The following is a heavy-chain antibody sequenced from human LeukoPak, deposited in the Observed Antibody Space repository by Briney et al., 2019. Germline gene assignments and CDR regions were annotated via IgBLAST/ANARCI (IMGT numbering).Heavy chain of an antibody. Sequence: ASVKLSCKASGYTFTGYYMHWVRQAPGQGLEWMRRINPHSGGKNYAQKLQGRVTITRDTCISAACMELSRLRSDVTAVYCCARDQERSILWGAPGVWGKGSTVTVSS. CDR3: ARDQERSILWGAPGV. J-gene: IGHJ6*04. CDR2: INPHSGGK. D-gene: IGHD3-3*01. V-gene: IGHV1-2*06. CDR1: GYTFTGYY.